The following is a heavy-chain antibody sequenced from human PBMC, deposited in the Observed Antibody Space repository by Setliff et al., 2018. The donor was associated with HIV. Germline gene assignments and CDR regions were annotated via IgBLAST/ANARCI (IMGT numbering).Heavy chain of an antibody. D-gene: IGHD5-18*01. CDR2: IYYSGST. J-gene: IGHJ4*02. Sequence: SETLSLTCNVTGGSIINYFWGWIRMPPGKGLEWIGYIYYSGSTDYNPSLKSRVTISVDTSKNQVSLKLNSVTAADTAVYYCARSPGVDTNMAFDYWGQGTLVTVSS. CDR1: GGSIINYF. V-gene: IGHV4-59*01. CDR3: ARSPGVDTNMAFDY.